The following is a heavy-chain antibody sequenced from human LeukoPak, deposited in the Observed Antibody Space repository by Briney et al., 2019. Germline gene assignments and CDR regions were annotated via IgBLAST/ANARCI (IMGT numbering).Heavy chain of an antibody. J-gene: IGHJ3*02. V-gene: IGHV4-59*11. CDR3: ARDKGYYYDSSGYYPDAFDI. CDR1: GGSISSHY. CDR2: ISYSGST. D-gene: IGHD3-22*01. Sequence: PSETLFLTCTVSGGSISSHYWSWIRQPPGKGLEWIGYISYSGSTNYNPSLKSRVTISVDTSKKQFSLKLSSVTAADTAVYYCARDKGYYYDSSGYYPDAFDIWGQGTMVTVSS.